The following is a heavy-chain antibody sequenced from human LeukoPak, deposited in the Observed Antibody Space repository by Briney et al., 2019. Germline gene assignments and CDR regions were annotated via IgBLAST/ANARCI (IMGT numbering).Heavy chain of an antibody. D-gene: IGHD3-22*01. V-gene: IGHV4-39*01. CDR3: ARTYYYDSSGYYYYYYYMDV. CDR1: GGSISSSSYY. CDR2: IYYSGST. Sequence: PSETLSLTCTVSGGSISSSSYYWGWIRQPPGKGLEWIGRIYYSGSTYYNPSLKSRVTISVDTSKNQFSLKLSSVTAADTAVYYCARTYYYDSSGYYYYYYYMDVWGKGTTVTVSS. J-gene: IGHJ6*03.